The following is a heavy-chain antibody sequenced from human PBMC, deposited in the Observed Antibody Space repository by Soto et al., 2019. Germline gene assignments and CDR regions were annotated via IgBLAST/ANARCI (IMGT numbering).Heavy chain of an antibody. Sequence: SLKVSCKASGYTFTSYDINWVRQATGQGLEWMGWMNPNSGNTGYAQKFQGRVTMTRNTSISTAYMELSSLRSEDTAVYYCARMCSGGSCYSYYYYGMDVWGQGTTVTVSS. CDR2: MNPNSGNT. CDR1: GYTFTSYD. D-gene: IGHD2-15*01. V-gene: IGHV1-8*01. J-gene: IGHJ6*02. CDR3: ARMCSGGSCYSYYYYGMDV.